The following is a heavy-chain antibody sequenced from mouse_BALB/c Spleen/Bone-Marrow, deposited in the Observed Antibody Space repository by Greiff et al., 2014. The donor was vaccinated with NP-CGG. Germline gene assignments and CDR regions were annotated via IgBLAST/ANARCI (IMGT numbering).Heavy chain of an antibody. Sequence: QVQLQQSGPELAKPGASVQMSCKASGHTFTTYWMHWVKQRPGQGLEWIGYIDPRTGYTEYNQKFKDKATLTADKSSNTAYMQLRGLTSEDSAVYYCARYWDTYWGQGTQVTVSA. CDR1: GHTFTTYW. D-gene: IGHD4-1*01. CDR2: IDPRTGYT. V-gene: IGHV1-7*01. CDR3: ARYWDTY. J-gene: IGHJ3*01.